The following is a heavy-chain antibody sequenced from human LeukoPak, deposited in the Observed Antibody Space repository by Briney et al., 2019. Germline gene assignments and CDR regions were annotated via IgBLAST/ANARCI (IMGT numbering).Heavy chain of an antibody. CDR2: IKSDGSST. CDR3: ARAYNSHFDY. V-gene: IGHV3-74*01. CDR1: GFTFSSYW. J-gene: IGHJ4*02. D-gene: IGHD1-1*01. Sequence: GGSLRLSCAASGFTFSSYWMHWVRQAPGKGLVCVSRIKSDGSSTSYADSVKGRFTISRDDAKNTLYLQMNSRRAEDTAVYYCARAYNSHFDYWGQGALVTVSS.